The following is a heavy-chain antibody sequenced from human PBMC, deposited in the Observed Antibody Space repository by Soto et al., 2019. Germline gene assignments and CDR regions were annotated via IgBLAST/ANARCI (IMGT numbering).Heavy chain of an antibody. D-gene: IGHD5-18*01. J-gene: IGHJ6*02. CDR3: ARGRSYSYGYYYYGMDV. CDR2: INHSGST. CDR1: GGSFSGYY. V-gene: IGHV4-34*01. Sequence: SETLSLTCAVYGGSFSGYYWSWIRQPPGKGLEWIGEINHSGSTNYNPSLKSRVTISVDTSKNQFSLKLSSVTAADTAVYYCARGRSYSYGYYYYGMDVWGQGTTVTVSS.